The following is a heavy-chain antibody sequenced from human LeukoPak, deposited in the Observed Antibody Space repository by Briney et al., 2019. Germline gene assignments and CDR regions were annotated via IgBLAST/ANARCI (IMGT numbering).Heavy chain of an antibody. Sequence: GGSLRLSCAASGFTFSSHGMHWVRQAPGKGLEWVAVIWYDGSNKYYADSVKGRFTISRDNSKNTLYLQMNSLRAEDTAVYYCAKIGPIAALDGWWGQGTLVTVSA. CDR2: IWYDGSNK. CDR1: GFTFSSHG. D-gene: IGHD6-13*01. CDR3: AKIGPIAALDGW. J-gene: IGHJ4*02. V-gene: IGHV3-33*06.